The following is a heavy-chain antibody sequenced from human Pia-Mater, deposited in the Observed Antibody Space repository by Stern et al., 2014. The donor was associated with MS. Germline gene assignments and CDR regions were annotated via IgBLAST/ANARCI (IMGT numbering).Heavy chain of an antibody. CDR1: GDSISSYTHY. V-gene: IGHV4-39*01. J-gene: IGHJ4*02. D-gene: IGHD2-8*02. CDR3: AKHACTGAACPFDL. Sequence: QLQLQESRPGLVKPSETLSLTCAVSGDSISSYTHYWAWIRQPPGKGLEWIGSVYYSGATYSNPSLKSPVPISVDPSKNPLSQGPNPVTAADTAVYYCAKHACTGAACPFDLWGQGTLVTVSS. CDR2: VYYSGAT.